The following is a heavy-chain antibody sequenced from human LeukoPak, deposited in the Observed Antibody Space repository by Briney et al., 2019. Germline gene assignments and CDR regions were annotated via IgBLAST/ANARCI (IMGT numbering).Heavy chain of an antibody. CDR1: GGTFSSYA. CDR2: IIPIFGTA. Sequence: GASVKVSCKASGGTFSSYAFSWVRQAPGQGLEWMGGIIPIFGTANYAQKFQGRVTITADESTSTAYMELSSLRSEDTAVYHCARDFRNDYYDSSGYSGWGQGTLVTVSS. J-gene: IGHJ4*02. D-gene: IGHD3-22*01. V-gene: IGHV1-69*13. CDR3: ARDFRNDYYDSSGYSG.